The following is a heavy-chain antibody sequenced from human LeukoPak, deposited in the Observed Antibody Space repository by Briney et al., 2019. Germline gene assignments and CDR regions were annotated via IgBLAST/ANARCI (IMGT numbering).Heavy chain of an antibody. CDR1: GFAFRSYG. CDR2: IWYDGSNK. CDR3: VKVSDGDYCFDY. V-gene: IGHV3-33*06. D-gene: IGHD4-17*01. J-gene: IGHJ4*02. Sequence: PGRSLRVSCAASGFAFRSYGMHWVRQAPARGLEWVAVIWYDGSNKYYADSVEGRFTICRDNSKNTLYEQMNSRRAEDTAMYYCVKVSDGDYCFDYWGQGTLVTVSS.